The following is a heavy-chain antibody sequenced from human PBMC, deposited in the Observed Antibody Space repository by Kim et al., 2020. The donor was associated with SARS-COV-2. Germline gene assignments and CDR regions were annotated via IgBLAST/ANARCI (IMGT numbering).Heavy chain of an antibody. D-gene: IGHD5-12*01. J-gene: IGHJ4*02. Sequence: GGSLRLSCAASGFSFSKYWMTWVRQAPGKGLEWLANINEDGSDKYYLDSVRGRFIISRDNAKNSLFLQMSSLRVEDTAVYYCARDTYRFFDYWGQGNRVT. CDR1: GFSFSKYW. CDR3: ARDTYRFFDY. CDR2: INEDGSDK. V-gene: IGHV3-7*03.